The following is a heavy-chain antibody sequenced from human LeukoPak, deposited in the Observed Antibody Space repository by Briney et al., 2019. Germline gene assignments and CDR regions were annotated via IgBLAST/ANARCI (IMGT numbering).Heavy chain of an antibody. CDR2: INPSGGST. CDR3: ARDMGSGSLHY. J-gene: IGHJ4*02. Sequence: ASVKVSCKASGYTFTNYQMHWVQQAPGQGLEWMGIINPSGGSTSYAQKFQGRVIMIRDTSTSTVHMELSSLRSDDTAVYYCARDMGSGSLHYWGQETLVTVSS. V-gene: IGHV1-46*01. CDR1: GYTFTNYQ. D-gene: IGHD1-26*01.